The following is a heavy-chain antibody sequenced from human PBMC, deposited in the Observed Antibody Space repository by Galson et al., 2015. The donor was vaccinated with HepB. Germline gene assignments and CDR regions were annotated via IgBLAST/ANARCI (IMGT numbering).Heavy chain of an antibody. CDR2: INPSGGST. D-gene: IGHD2-8*01. V-gene: IGHV1-46*01. J-gene: IGHJ5*02. CDR3: ARQGRSNRWFDP. Sequence: SVKVSCKASGHTFTSYYMHWVRQAPGQGLEWMGIINPSGGSTSYAQKFQGRVTMTRDTSTSTVYMELSSLRSEDTAVYYCARQGRSNRWFDPWGQGTLVTVSS. CDR1: GHTFTSYY.